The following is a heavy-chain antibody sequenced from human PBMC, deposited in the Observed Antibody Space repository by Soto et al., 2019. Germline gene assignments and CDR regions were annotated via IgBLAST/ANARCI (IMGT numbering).Heavy chain of an antibody. Sequence: VSLRLSCAASGFTFSSYAMSWVRQAPGKGLEWVSAISGSGGSTYYADSVKGRFTISRDNSKNTLYLQMNSLRAEDTAVYYCAKVRSGYDSKWFDPWGQGTLVTVSS. CDR3: AKVRSGYDSKWFDP. J-gene: IGHJ5*02. CDR1: GFTFSSYA. V-gene: IGHV3-23*01. CDR2: ISGSGGST. D-gene: IGHD5-12*01.